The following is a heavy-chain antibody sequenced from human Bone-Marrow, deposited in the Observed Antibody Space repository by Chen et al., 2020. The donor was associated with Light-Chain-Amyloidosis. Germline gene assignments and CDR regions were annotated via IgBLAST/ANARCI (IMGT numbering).Heavy chain of an antibody. V-gene: IGHV3-7*01. Sequence: EVQLVESGGGSVQPGGSLRLSCAASGFTFSDYWMHWVRQAPGKGLEWVANIKQDGSEKYYVDSVKGRFTISRDNAKNSLYLQMNSLRAEDTAVYYCAREGRYITMVRGVIRYYYYMDVWGKGTTVTVSS. J-gene: IGHJ6*03. CDR2: IKQDGSEK. CDR1: GFTFSDYW. D-gene: IGHD3-10*01. CDR3: AREGRYITMVRGVIRYYYYMDV.